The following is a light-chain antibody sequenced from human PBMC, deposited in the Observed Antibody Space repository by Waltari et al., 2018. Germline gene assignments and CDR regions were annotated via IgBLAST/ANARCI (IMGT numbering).Light chain of an antibody. V-gene: IGKV1-33*01. CDR2: DVS. J-gene: IGKJ2*01. CDR1: QDISSN. CDR3: QQYEDVPYT. Sequence: DIQMTQSPSSLSASVGDRVTITCQARQDISSNLKWYQQRPGKAPKLLTYDVSNWASGVPTRFSGGGAGTDFSLAISSRQSEDIATYYCQQYEDVPYTFGQGTKLMIK.